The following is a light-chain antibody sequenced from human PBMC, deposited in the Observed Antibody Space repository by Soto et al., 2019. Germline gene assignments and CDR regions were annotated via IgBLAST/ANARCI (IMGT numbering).Light chain of an antibody. J-gene: IGLJ1*01. Sequence: QSVLPQPPSVSGAPGQRVTISFTGSSSNIGAPYDVHWYHQVPGTAPKLLIYGNSNRPSGVPDRFSGSKSGTSASLAITGLQADDEADYYCQSYDKSLRAYVFGTGTKVTVL. V-gene: IGLV1-40*01. CDR3: QSYDKSLRAYV. CDR2: GNS. CDR1: SSNIGAPYD.